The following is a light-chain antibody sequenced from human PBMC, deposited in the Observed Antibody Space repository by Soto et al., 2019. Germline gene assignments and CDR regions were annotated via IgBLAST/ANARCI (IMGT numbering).Light chain of an antibody. J-gene: IGLJ2*01. V-gene: IGLV1-40*01. CDR1: SSNIGAGYD. Sequence: QSVLTQPPSVSGAPGQRVTISCTGSSSNIGAGYDVHWYQQLPGTTPKLLIYGNNNRPSGVPDRFSGSKSGTSVSLAITGLQAEDEADYYCQSNDSSLSSVVFGGGTKLTVL. CDR3: QSNDSSLSSVV. CDR2: GNN.